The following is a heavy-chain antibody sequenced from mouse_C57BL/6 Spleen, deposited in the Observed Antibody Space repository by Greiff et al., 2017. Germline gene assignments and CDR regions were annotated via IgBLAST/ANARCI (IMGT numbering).Heavy chain of an antibody. CDR2: FHPYNDDP. J-gene: IGHJ1*03. CDR1: GYTFTTYP. Sequence: QVQLQQSGAELVKPGASVKMSCKASGYTFTTYPIEWMKQNHGKSLEWIGNFHPYNDDPKYNEKFKGKATLTVEKSSSTVYLELSRLTSDDSAVYYCARHYYYGSSYGGYFDVWGTGTTVTVSS. CDR3: ARHYYYGSSYGGYFDV. D-gene: IGHD1-1*01. V-gene: IGHV1-47*01.